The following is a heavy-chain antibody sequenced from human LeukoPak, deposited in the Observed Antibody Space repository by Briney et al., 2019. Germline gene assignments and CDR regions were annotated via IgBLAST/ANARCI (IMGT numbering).Heavy chain of an antibody. D-gene: IGHD3-10*01. J-gene: IGHJ4*02. CDR2: FYYSGST. V-gene: IGHV4-61*01. CDR3: ASPHYISFYFDY. Sequence: PSETLSLTCTVSGGSVSSDSYSWSWIRQPPGKGLEWIGYFYYSGSTYYNPSLKSRITLSVDMSKNQFSLRLSSVTAADTAVYYCASPHYISFYFDYWGQGTLVTVSS. CDR1: GGSVSSDSYS.